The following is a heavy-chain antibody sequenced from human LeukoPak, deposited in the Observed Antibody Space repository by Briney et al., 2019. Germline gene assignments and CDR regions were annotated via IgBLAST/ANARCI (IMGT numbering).Heavy chain of an antibody. CDR1: GYTFTSYY. CDR2: INPSGGST. J-gene: IGHJ4*02. V-gene: IGHV1-46*01. CDR3: ARGATSHCGGDCYLDY. Sequence: ASVKVSCKASGYTFTSYYMHWVRQAPGQGLEWMGIINPSGGSTSYAQKFQGRVTMTRDTSTSTVYMELSSLRSEDTAVYYCARGATSHCGGDCYLDYWGQGTLVTVSS. D-gene: IGHD2-21*02.